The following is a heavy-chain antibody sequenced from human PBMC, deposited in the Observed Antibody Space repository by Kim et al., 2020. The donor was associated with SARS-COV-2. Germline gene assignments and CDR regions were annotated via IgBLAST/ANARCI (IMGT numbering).Heavy chain of an antibody. D-gene: IGHD3-22*01. Sequence: YADSVKGRFTISRDNSKNTLYLQMNSLRAEDTAVYYCASSAITMIVREDYWGQGTLVTVSS. J-gene: IGHJ4*02. CDR3: ASSAITMIVREDY. V-gene: IGHV3-30*01.